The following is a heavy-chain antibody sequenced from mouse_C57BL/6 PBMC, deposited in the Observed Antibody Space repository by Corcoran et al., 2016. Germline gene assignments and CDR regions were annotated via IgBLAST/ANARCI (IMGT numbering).Heavy chain of an antibody. J-gene: IGHJ1*03. CDR1: GYTFTTYG. D-gene: IGHD1-1*01. CDR3: ARWDYYGSSAYWYFDV. Sequence: QIQLVQSGPELKKPGETVKISCKASGYTFTTYGMSWVKQAPGKGLKWMGWINTYSGVPTYADDFKGRFAFSLETSASTAYLQINNLKNEDTATYFCARWDYYGSSAYWYFDVWGTGTTVTVSS. CDR2: INTYSGVP. V-gene: IGHV9-3*01.